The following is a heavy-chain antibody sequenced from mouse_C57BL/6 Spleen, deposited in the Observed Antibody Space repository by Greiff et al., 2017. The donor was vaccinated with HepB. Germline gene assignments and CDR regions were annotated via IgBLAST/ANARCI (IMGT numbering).Heavy chain of an antibody. V-gene: IGHV1-55*01. CDR2: IYPGSGST. J-gene: IGHJ3*01. CDR3: ARSWRLLGFAY. Sequence: QVQLQQPGAELVKPGASVKMSCKASGYTFTTYWITWVKQRPGQGLEWIGDIYPGSGSTNYNEKFKSKATLTVDKSSSTAYMQLSSLTSEDSAVYYCARSWRLLGFAYWGQGTLVTVSA. CDR1: GYTFTTYW. D-gene: IGHD2-3*01.